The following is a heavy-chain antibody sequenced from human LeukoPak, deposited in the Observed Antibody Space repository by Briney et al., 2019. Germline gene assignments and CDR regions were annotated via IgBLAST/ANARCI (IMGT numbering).Heavy chain of an antibody. J-gene: IGHJ4*02. V-gene: IGHV4-59*01. CDR2: IHYSGTT. CDR1: GGSISDYY. D-gene: IGHD6-19*01. Sequence: PSETLSLTCTVSGGSISDYYWSWIRQPPGKGLEWIGYIHYSGTTNCNPSLKSRVTMSVDTSKNQFPLKLNSVTAADTAVYYRARHSIGWHLDFWGQGTLVTVSS. CDR3: ARHSIGWHLDF.